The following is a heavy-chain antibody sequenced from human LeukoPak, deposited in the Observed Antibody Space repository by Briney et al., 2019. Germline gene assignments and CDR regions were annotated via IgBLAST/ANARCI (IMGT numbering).Heavy chain of an antibody. Sequence: ASVKVSCKAFGYTFTSNYMHWVRQAPGQGPEWMGVISPSGGSTTYAQKFQGRVTMTRDTSISTAYMELSRLRSDDTAVYYCARVLGYCSGGSCLPQNNYWGQGTLVTVSS. V-gene: IGHV1-2*02. CDR3: ARVLGYCSGGSCLPQNNY. D-gene: IGHD2-15*01. J-gene: IGHJ4*02. CDR1: GYTFTSNY. CDR2: ISPSGGST.